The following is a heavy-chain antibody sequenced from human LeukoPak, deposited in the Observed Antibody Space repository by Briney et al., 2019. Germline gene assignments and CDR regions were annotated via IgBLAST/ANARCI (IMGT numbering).Heavy chain of an antibody. Sequence: PGGSLRLSCAASGFTFSTYNMNWVRQAPGKGLEWVSYITISSTTIYYADSVKGRFTISRDNAKNSLYLQMNSLRAEDTALYYCAKNWGSFSWYFDLWGRGTLVTVSS. CDR3: AKNWGSFSWYFDL. V-gene: IGHV3-48*04. CDR2: ITISSTTI. D-gene: IGHD7-27*01. CDR1: GFTFSTYN. J-gene: IGHJ2*01.